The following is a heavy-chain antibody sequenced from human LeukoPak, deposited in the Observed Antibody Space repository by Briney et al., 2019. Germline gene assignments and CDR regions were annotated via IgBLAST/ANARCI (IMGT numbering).Heavy chain of an antibody. CDR3: GRALGSPLDY. CDR2: INSDGSST. J-gene: IGHJ4*02. V-gene: IGHV3-74*01. CDR1: GFTFSSDW. Sequence: GGPLRLSCAASGFTFSSDWMHWVRQVPGKGLVWVSRINSDGSSTAYADSVKGRFTISRDNAKNTLYLQMNSLRVEDTAVYYCGRALGSPLDYWGQGTLVTVSS. D-gene: IGHD1-26*01.